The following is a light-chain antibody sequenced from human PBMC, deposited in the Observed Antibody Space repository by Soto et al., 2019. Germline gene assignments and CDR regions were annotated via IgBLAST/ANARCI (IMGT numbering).Light chain of an antibody. CDR2: GAS. Sequence: EIVMAQSPATLSVSPGERATLSCRASQTVGSNLAWYQQKVSQTPRLLIYGASTRATGIPATFSGSGSGTEFPLTINSLQSEDLAVYYCQQYNDWPWTFGQGTKVEVK. CDR1: QTVGSN. V-gene: IGKV3-15*01. CDR3: QQYNDWPWT. J-gene: IGKJ1*01.